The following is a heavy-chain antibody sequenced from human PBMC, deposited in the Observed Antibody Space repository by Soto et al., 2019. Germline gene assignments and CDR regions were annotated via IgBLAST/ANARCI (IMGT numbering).Heavy chain of an antibody. J-gene: IGHJ4*02. V-gene: IGHV4-31*02. CDR2: IYYSGRT. D-gene: IGHD6-13*01. Sequence: WTWIRQPPGKGLEWIGNIYYSGRTYYNPSLKSRVTMSVDTSKNQFSLNLISVTAADTAVYYCARFAKEENPKVGTWYYFDYWGQGTRVTVSS. CDR3: ARFAKEENPKVGTWYYFDY.